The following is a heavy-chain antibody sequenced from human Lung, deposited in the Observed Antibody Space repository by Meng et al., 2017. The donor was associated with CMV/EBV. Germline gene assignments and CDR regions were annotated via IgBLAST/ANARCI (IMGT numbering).Heavy chain of an antibody. V-gene: IGHV1-18*01. CDR2: ISAENGNT. D-gene: IGHD4-17*01. J-gene: IGHJ4*02. CDR1: GFTFGIFG. Sequence: QVQVVQSGAELQKPGASVKVSCKAFGFTFGIFGITWVRQAPGQGLEWVGWISAENGNTNYAQKFQGRVTLTTDTSTKTAYMDLRGLRSDDSAVYYCARAGAAVTTHFDFWGRGTLVTVSS. CDR3: ARAGAAVTTHFDF.